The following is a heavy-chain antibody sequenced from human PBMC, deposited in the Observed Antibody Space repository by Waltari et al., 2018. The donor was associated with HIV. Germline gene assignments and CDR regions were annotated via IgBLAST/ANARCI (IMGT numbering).Heavy chain of an antibody. CDR3: ARGYDSSATYPDY. Sequence: EVQLVESGGGLVKPGGSLRLSCAASGFTFSSSSMIWARQAPGKGLEWVSSIGSSPSHIFYADSVKGRFTISRDNAKNSLYLQMNSLRAEDTAVYYCARGYDSSATYPDYWGQGTLVTVSS. J-gene: IGHJ4*02. V-gene: IGHV3-21*01. CDR1: GFTFSSSS. D-gene: IGHD3-22*01. CDR2: IGSSPSHI.